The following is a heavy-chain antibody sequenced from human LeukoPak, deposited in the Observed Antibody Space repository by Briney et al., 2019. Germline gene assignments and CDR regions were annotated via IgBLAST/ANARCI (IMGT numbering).Heavy chain of an antibody. Sequence: SETLCLTCSVSGGSVTSGTYHWGWIRQPPGKGLEWIGSVYFDGGTHYKPSLQSRVTISVDTSKNQFSLRLSSVTAADTALYYCARDHYYDGRGRFDPWGQGTLVTVSS. CDR3: ARDHYYDGRGRFDP. D-gene: IGHD3-16*01. J-gene: IGHJ5*02. CDR2: VYFDGGT. V-gene: IGHV4-39*07. CDR1: GGSVTSGTYH.